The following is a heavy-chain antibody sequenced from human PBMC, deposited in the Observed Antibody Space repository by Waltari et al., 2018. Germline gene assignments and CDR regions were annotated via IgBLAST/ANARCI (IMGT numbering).Heavy chain of an antibody. CDR3: ARDLSSWYRGTTFYYYGMDV. D-gene: IGHD6-13*01. Sequence: QVQLVESGGGVVQPGKSLRLSCAASGFTFGTYGMHWVRQAPGKGLEWVAFIWYDGSNKYYADSVKGRFTISRDNSKKTLHLQMNSLRAEDTAVYYCARDLSSWYRGTTFYYYGMDVWGQGTTVTVSS. CDR1: GFTFGTYG. CDR2: IWYDGSNK. V-gene: IGHV3-33*01. J-gene: IGHJ6*02.